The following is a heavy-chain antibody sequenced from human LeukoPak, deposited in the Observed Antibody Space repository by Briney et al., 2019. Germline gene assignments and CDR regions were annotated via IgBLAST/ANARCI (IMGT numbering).Heavy chain of an antibody. CDR1: GGSISSYY. V-gene: IGHV4-59*01. D-gene: IGHD3-10*01. CDR2: IYYSGST. Sequence: SETLSLTCTVSGGSISSYYWSWIRQPPGKGLEWIGYIYYSGSTNYNPSLKSRVTISVDTSKNQFSLKLSSVTAADTAVYYCARDGTMVRALDVWGKGTTVTISS. CDR3: ARDGTMVRALDV. J-gene: IGHJ6*04.